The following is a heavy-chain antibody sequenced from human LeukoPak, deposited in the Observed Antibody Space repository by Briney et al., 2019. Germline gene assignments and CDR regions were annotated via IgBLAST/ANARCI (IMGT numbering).Heavy chain of an antibody. CDR2: INTDNANT. V-gene: IGHV1-3*04. CDR1: AYIFTNYA. D-gene: IGHD1-26*01. Sequence: ASVKVSCKASAYIFTNYAIHWVRQDPGQRPEWMGWINTDNANTKYSPNFQGRFTITRDTSASTAYMELSSLRSEDTAVCYCAGARSSLNPFDIWGQGTMVTVSS. J-gene: IGHJ3*02. CDR3: AGARSSLNPFDI.